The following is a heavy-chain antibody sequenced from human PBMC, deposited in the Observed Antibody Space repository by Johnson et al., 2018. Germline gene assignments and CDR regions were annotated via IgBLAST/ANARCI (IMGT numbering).Heavy chain of an antibody. Sequence: VQLVQSGGDLVQPGGSLRLSCAASGFTFSTYVSWVRQAPGLGLEWVSTIYSGGGTSQADSVKGRVTISRDTSKNTVYLEMKSLRAEDTAVYYCARGQWLGGSNGFDPWGQGTLVTVSS. CDR2: IYSGGGT. V-gene: IGHV3-66*02. CDR3: ARGQWLGGSNGFDP. D-gene: IGHD6-19*01. J-gene: IGHJ5*02. CDR1: GFTFSTY.